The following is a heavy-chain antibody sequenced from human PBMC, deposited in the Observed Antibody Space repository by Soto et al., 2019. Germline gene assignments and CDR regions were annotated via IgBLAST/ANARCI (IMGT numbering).Heavy chain of an antibody. CDR1: VFSVSSNN. CDR2: IYSGGST. Sequence: GVLRLCCAASVFSVSSNNMSWVRQAPGKGLEWDSVIYSGGSTYYADSVKGRFTISRDNSKNTLYLQMNSLRAEDTAVYYCARDRGGPIVAATLTYYYYYMDVWGKGTTVTVS. CDR3: ARDRGGPIVAATLTYYYYYMDV. J-gene: IGHJ6*03. D-gene: IGHD2-15*01. V-gene: IGHV3-66*01.